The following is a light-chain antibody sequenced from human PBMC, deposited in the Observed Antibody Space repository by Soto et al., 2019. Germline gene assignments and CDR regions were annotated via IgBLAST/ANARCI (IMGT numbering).Light chain of an antibody. J-gene: IGKJ1*01. CDR3: QHYDISSWT. V-gene: IGKV3-20*01. CDR2: AAS. Sequence: ELVLTQSPGTLSLSPGERATLSCRASRGVSSGYLAWYQQKPGQAPRPLIYAASNRATGIPGRFSGSGFGTDFTLTISRLEPEDFAVSYCQHYDISSWTFGQRTKVDIK. CDR1: RGVSSGY.